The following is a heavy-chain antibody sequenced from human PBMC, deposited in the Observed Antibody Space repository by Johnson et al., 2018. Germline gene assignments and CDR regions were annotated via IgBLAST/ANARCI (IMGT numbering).Heavy chain of an antibody. V-gene: IGHV3-47*02. D-gene: IGHD3-10*01. J-gene: IGHJ6*03. CDR1: GFAFSSYV. CDR3: AKDTIAGIYYYLYMDV. CDR2: IGTGGDP. Sequence: VQLVQSGGGLVQXGGSLRPXCAASGFAFSSYVLHWVRRAPGKGPEWVSAIGTGGDPYYADSVKGRFTISRDNSEKTLYLQMNSLRDEDTAVYYCAKDTIAGIYYYLYMDVWGKGTTVTVSS.